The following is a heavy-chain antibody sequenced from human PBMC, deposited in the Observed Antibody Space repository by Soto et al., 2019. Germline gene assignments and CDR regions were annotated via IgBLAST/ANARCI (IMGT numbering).Heavy chain of an antibody. Sequence: QVQLQESGPGLVKPSETLSLTCTISGGPMNNYYCSWFRQPRGQGLEWIGYMGYNGFTRYNPSLRSRVAISLDTAKNQFSLNLSSVTAADTALHYCARQGFGELHGLVDVWGQGITVTVSS. D-gene: IGHD3-10*01. CDR2: MGYNGFT. V-gene: IGHV4-59*08. J-gene: IGHJ6*02. CDR3: ARQGFGELHGLVDV. CDR1: GGPMNNYY.